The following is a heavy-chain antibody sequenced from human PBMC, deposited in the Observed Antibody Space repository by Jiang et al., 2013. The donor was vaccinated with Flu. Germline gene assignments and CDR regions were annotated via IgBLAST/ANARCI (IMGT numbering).Heavy chain of an antibody. CDR1: GFTFSSYA. V-gene: IGHV3-23*01. CDR2: LSGSGGSA. D-gene: IGHD3-10*01. Sequence: VQLLESGGGFVQPGGSLRLSCAASGFTFSSYATNWVRQAPGKGLEWVSALSGSGGSAYYADSVKGRFTISRDNSKNTLYLQMNSLRAEDTAVYYCAKDRGTRSYYYGMDVWGQGTTVTVSS. J-gene: IGHJ6*02. CDR3: AKDRGTRSYYYGMDV.